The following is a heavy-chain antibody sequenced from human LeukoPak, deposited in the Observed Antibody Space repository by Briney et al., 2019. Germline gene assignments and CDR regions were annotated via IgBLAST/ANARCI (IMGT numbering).Heavy chain of an antibody. CDR2: IYYSGST. D-gene: IGHD3-10*01. CDR3: ARGRHGSGSYYIPSDGFDY. V-gene: IGHV4-31*03. CDR1: GGFISSGGYY. Sequence: SQTLSLTCTVSGGFISSGGYYWSWIRQHPGKGLEWIGYIYYSGSTYYNPSLKSRVTISVDTSKNQFSLKLSSVTAADTAVYYCARGRHGSGSYYIPSDGFDYWGQGTLVTVSS. J-gene: IGHJ4*02.